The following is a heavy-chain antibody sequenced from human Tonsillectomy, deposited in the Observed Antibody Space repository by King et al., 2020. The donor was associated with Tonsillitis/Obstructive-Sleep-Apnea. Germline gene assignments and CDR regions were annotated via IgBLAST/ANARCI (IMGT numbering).Heavy chain of an antibody. J-gene: IGHJ6*03. CDR1: GGSISSSNW. D-gene: IGHD2-2*01. CDR3: ARGAVVVPAATYYYYYMDV. CDR2: IYHRGST. Sequence: VQLQESGPGLVKPSGTLSLTCAVSGGSISSSNWWSWVRQPPGKGLEWIGVIYHRGSTNYNPSLKSRVTISVDKSKNQFSLKLSPLTAADTAVYYCARGAVVVPAATYYYYYMDVWGKGTTVTVSS. V-gene: IGHV4-4*02.